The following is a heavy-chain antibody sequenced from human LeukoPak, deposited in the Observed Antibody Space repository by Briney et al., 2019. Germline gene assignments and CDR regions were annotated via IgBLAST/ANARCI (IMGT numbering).Heavy chain of an antibody. CDR2: IRGNGET. CDR3: ARASWVSGIDAVR. CDR1: GVSINDFQ. J-gene: IGHJ4*02. V-gene: IGHV3-23*01. D-gene: IGHD3-10*01. Sequence: HTSETLSLTCTVSGVSINDFQWSWVRQGPARGLEWVSSIRGNGETFYADSVKGRFTLSSDISRNTVYFQLNNLKVEDTAIYYCARASWVSGIDAVRWGQGTLVTVSS.